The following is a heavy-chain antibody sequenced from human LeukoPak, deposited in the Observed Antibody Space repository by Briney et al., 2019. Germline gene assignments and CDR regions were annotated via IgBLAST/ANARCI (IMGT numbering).Heavy chain of an antibody. D-gene: IGHD3-22*01. Sequence: GGSLRLSCAASGLTFSNYWMGWVRQAPVKGLVWVANINGVGSEPYYGDSLEGRFTISRDNAKNSLYLQMNSLRAEDTAMYYCARLRIGSSGFWWFDPWGQGTLVTVSS. CDR1: GLTFSNYW. V-gene: IGHV3-7*01. CDR3: ARLRIGSSGFWWFDP. J-gene: IGHJ5*02. CDR2: INGVGSEP.